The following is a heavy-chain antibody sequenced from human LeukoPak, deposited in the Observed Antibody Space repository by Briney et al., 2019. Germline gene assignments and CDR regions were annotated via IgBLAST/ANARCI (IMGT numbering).Heavy chain of an antibody. Sequence: GGSLRLSCAASGFTFSSYSMNWVRQAPGKGLEWVAVISYDGSNKYYADSVKGRFTISRDNSKNTLYLQMNSLRAEDTAVYYCAKDLVVPAQEYYYYYGMDVWGQGTTVTVSS. CDR2: ISYDGSNK. J-gene: IGHJ6*02. CDR1: GFTFSSYS. CDR3: AKDLVVPAQEYYYYYGMDV. D-gene: IGHD2-2*01. V-gene: IGHV3-30*18.